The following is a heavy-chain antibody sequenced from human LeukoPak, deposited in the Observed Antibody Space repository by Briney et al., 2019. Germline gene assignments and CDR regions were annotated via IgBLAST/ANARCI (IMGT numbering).Heavy chain of an antibody. D-gene: IGHD3-22*01. J-gene: IGHJ4*02. CDR3: ARVPPPYDSSGYYPSDY. CDR2: INPNRGGT. CDR1: GYTFTGYY. Sequence: GASVKVSCKASGYTFTGYYMHWVRQAPGQGLEWMGWINPNRGGTNYAQKFQGRVTMTRDTSISTAYMELSRLRSDDTAVYYCARVPPPYDSSGYYPSDYWGQGTLVTVSS. V-gene: IGHV1-2*02.